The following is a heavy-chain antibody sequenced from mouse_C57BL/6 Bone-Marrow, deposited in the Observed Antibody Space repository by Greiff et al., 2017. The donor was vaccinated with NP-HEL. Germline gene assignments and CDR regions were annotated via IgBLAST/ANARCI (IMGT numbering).Heavy chain of an antibody. J-gene: IGHJ4*01. V-gene: IGHV3-6*01. D-gene: IGHD1-1*01. Sequence: EVQVVESGPGLVKPSQSLSLTCSVTGYSITSGYYWNWIRQFPGNKLEWMGYISYDGSNNYNPSLKNRISITRDTSKNQFFLKLNSVTTEDTATYYCARDPITTVVAVDYWGQGTSVTVSS. CDR1: GYSITSGYY. CDR2: ISYDGSN. CDR3: ARDPITTVVAVDY.